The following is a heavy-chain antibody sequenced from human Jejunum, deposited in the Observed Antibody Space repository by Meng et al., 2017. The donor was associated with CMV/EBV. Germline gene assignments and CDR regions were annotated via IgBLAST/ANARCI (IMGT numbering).Heavy chain of an antibody. CDR1: D. CDR3: ARDGDVLQFLDWPKKGSSPDY. Sequence: DISWVRQAPGQELEWMGRISVENGKAKYAQKFQGRLTITTETSTSTAYMELRGLRSDDTAVYYCARDGDVLQFLDWPKKGSSPDYWGQGARVTVSS. V-gene: IGHV1-18*01. J-gene: IGHJ4*02. D-gene: IGHD3/OR15-3a*01. CDR2: ISVENGKA.